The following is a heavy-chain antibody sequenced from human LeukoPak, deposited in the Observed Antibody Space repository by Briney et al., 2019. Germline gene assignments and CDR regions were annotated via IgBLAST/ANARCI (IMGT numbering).Heavy chain of an antibody. V-gene: IGHV6-1*01. CDR3: ARRKKFEWELLRGESFDY. CDR2: TYYKSKWSN. CDR1: GDSVSSNSVV. D-gene: IGHD1-26*01. J-gene: IGHJ4*02. Sequence: SRTLSLTCAISGDSVSSNSVVWNWIRQSPSRGLEWLGRTYYKSKWSNNYAVSVKSRIIINPDTSKNQSSLKLSSVTAADTAVYYCARRKKFEWELLRGESFDYWGQGTLVTVSS.